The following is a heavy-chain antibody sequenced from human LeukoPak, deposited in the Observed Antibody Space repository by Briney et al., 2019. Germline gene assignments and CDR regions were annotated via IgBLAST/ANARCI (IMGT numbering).Heavy chain of an antibody. CDR3: ARDRPSNLPENNWFDP. D-gene: IGHD4-11*01. Sequence: ASVKVSCKASGYTFTSYYMHWVRQAPGQGLEWMGIINPSGGSTSYAQKFQGRVTMTRDMSTSTVYMELSSLRSEDTAVYYCARDRPSNLPENNWFDPWGQGTLVTVSS. CDR2: INPSGGST. V-gene: IGHV1-46*01. CDR1: GYTFTSYY. J-gene: IGHJ5*02.